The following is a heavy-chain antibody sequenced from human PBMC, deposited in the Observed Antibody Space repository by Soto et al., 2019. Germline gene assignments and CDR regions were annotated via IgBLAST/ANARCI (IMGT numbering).Heavy chain of an antibody. D-gene: IGHD4-17*01. V-gene: IGHV4-39*07. Sequence: PSETLSLTCTVSGGSISSSSYYWGWIRQPPGKGLEWIGRIYYSGSTYYNPSLKTRVTISIDKSKNQFSLEVDSVTAADTAVYYCAYGGNSPYYFEYWGQGTLVTVSS. J-gene: IGHJ4*02. CDR1: GGSISSSSYY. CDR2: IYYSGST. CDR3: AYGGNSPYYFEY.